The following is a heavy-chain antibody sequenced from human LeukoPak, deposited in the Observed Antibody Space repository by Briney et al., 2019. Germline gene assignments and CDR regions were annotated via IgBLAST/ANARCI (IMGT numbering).Heavy chain of an antibody. Sequence: ASVKVSCKVSGYTFTGYYMHWLRQAPGQGLEWMGRINPNSGGTNYAQKFQGRVTMTRDTSTSTVYMELSSLRSEDTAVYYCARSRGFTGYDYVDYWGQGTLVTVSS. CDR1: GYTFTGYY. CDR3: ARSRGFTGYDYVDY. D-gene: IGHD5-12*01. CDR2: INPNSGGT. J-gene: IGHJ4*02. V-gene: IGHV1-2*06.